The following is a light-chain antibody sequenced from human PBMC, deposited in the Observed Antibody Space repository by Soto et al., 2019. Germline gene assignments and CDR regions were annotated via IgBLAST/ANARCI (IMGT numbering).Light chain of an antibody. Sequence: EIVMTQSPVTLSVSPGERATLSCRACQSVSSNLAWYQQKPGQAPSLLIYGAFTRATGIPARFSGTGSGTEFTLTISSLQSEDFALYYCQQYNDWPLTFGQGTKVDI. J-gene: IGKJ1*01. CDR2: GAF. CDR1: QSVSSN. V-gene: IGKV3-15*01. CDR3: QQYNDWPLT.